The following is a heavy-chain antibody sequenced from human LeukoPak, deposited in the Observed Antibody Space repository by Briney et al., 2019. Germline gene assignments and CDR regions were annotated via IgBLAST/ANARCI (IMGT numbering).Heavy chain of an antibody. Sequence: GASVKVSCKASGYTFTSYGISWVRQAPGQGLEWMGWISAYNGNTNYAQKLQGRVTMTTDTSTSTAYMELRSLRSDGTAVYYCAREYVVVPAAHYYYMDVWGKGTTVTVSS. CDR2: ISAYNGNT. D-gene: IGHD2-2*01. CDR1: GYTFTSYG. J-gene: IGHJ6*03. CDR3: AREYVVVPAAHYYYMDV. V-gene: IGHV1-18*01.